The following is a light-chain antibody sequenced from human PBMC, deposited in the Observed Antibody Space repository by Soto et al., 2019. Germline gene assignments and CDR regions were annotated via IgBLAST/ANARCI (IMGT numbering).Light chain of an antibody. V-gene: IGLV1-44*01. Sequence: QSALTQPPSASGTPGQRVTISCSGSSSNIESNTVTWYQQLPGTAPKLVIYSNYDRPSGVPDRFSGSTSGTSASLVIRGLQSEDEADYYCEAWDDILNRYGFGGGTKLTVL. CDR2: SNY. CDR3: EAWDDILNRYG. CDR1: SSNIESNT. J-gene: IGLJ1*01.